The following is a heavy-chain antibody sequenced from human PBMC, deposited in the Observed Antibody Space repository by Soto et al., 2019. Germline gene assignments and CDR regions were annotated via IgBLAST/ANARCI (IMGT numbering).Heavy chain of an antibody. CDR2: IRRGGISI. Sequence: QVQLVESGGGLVEPGGSLRLSCAGSGLTFNDYYVSWIRQAPGKGLEWSSYIRRGGISIYYADSVKGRFTVSRDNAKNSVYLQMNSLRAEDTAVYYCARAPCGYWGQGTLVTVSS. J-gene: IGHJ4*02. CDR3: ARAPCGY. V-gene: IGHV3-11*01. CDR1: GLTFNDYY.